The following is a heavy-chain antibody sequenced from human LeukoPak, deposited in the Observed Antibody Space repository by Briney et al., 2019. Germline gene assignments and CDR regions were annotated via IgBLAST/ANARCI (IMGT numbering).Heavy chain of an antibody. Sequence: ASVKVSCKASGYTFTGYYMHWVRQAPGQGLEWMGWTNPNSGGTNYAQKFQGRVTMTRDTSINTAYMELSRLRSDDTAVYYCARGPNYYGSGRSWFDPWGQGTLVTVSS. D-gene: IGHD3-10*01. V-gene: IGHV1-2*02. CDR1: GYTFTGYY. J-gene: IGHJ5*02. CDR3: ARGPNYYGSGRSWFDP. CDR2: TNPNSGGT.